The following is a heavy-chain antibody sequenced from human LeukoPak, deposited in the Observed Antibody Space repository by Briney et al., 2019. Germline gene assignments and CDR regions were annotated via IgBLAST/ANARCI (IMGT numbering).Heavy chain of an antibody. Sequence: PGGSLRLSCAASGFTFSNYGMNWVRQAPGKGLEWVSYIDSSNSPIYYADSVKGRFTISRDNGKNSLYLQMNSLRDEDAAVYYCARDRCSGGSCYFDYWGQGTLVTVSS. CDR1: GFTFSNYG. CDR3: ARDRCSGGSCYFDY. D-gene: IGHD2-15*01. V-gene: IGHV3-48*02. CDR2: IDSSNSPI. J-gene: IGHJ4*02.